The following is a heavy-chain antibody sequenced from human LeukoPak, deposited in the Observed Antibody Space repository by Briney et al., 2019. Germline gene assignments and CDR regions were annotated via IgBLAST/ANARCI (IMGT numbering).Heavy chain of an antibody. Sequence: GRSPRLSCAASGFTFSSYGMHWVRKAPGKGLEWVSVISGSGGGTYYADSVKGRFTISRDNSKNTLYLQMNSLRAEDTAIHYCAKGPRSTSWYYFDYWGQGTLVTVSS. V-gene: IGHV3-23*01. CDR3: AKGPRSTSWYYFDY. CDR1: GFTFSSYG. D-gene: IGHD6-13*01. CDR2: ISGSGGGT. J-gene: IGHJ4*02.